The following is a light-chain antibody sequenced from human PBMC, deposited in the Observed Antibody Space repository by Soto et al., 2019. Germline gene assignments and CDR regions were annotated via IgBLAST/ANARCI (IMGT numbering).Light chain of an antibody. CDR3: EQYDKSIT. CDR2: SAS. Sequence: PRERATLSCWASRTVDGNYLAWYHQKPGQPPRLLIHSASTRAPGIPDRFSGSGSGTDFTLTINRLEPEDFAVYYCEQYDKSITFGGGTKVDIK. V-gene: IGKV3-20*01. CDR1: RTVDGNY. J-gene: IGKJ4*01.